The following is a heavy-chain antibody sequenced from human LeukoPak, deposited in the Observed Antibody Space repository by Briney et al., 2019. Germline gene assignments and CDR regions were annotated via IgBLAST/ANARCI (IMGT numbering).Heavy chain of an antibody. CDR3: ARARGLNAFDI. D-gene: IGHD6-6*01. CDR1: GYSISSGYY. V-gene: IGHV4-38-2*01. CDR2: IYHSGNT. Sequence: SETLSLTCAVSGYSISSGYYWGWIRQPPGKGLGWIGSIYHSGNTYYNPSLKSRVTISVDTSKNQFALKLRSVTAADTAVYYCARARGLNAFDIWGRGTMVTVSS. J-gene: IGHJ3*02.